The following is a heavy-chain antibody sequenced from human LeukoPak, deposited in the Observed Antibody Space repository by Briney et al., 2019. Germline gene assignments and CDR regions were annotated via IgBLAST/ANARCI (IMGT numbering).Heavy chain of an antibody. J-gene: IGHJ4*02. CDR1: GYTFTGYY. CDR3: ARDPGIVEEYYFDY. Sequence: ASVKVSCKASGYTFTGYYMHWVRQAPGQGLEWMGWINPNSGGTNYAQKFQGRVTMTRDTSISTVYMELSRLRSDDTAVYYCARDPGIVEEYYFDYWGQGTLVTVSS. D-gene: IGHD3-22*01. CDR2: INPNSGGT. V-gene: IGHV1-2*02.